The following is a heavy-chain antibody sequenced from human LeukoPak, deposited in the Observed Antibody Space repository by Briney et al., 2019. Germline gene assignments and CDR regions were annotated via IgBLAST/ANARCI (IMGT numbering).Heavy chain of an antibody. CDR3: ARDLSGAYYAMDV. V-gene: IGHV3-23*01. CDR2: ISGSGGST. CDR1: GFTFSSYA. J-gene: IGHJ6*02. Sequence: GGSLRLACAASGFTFSSYAMSWVRQAPGKGLEWVSAISGSGGSTYYADSVKGRFTISRDNSKNTLYLQMNSLRAEDTAVYYCARDLSGAYYAMDVWGQGTTVTVSS. D-gene: IGHD3-10*02.